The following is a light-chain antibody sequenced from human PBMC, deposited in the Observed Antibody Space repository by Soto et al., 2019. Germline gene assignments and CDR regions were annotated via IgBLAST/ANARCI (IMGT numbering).Light chain of an antibody. CDR1: SSNIGVYS. V-gene: IGLV1-51*01. J-gene: IGLJ2*01. Sequence: QSVLTQPPSVSAAPGQKVTISCSGGSSNIGVYSVSWYQQFSGTAPKRLIYDNSDRSPGIPDRFSGSKSGTSATLAITGLQTGDEADYYCGAWDASLSAVVFGGGTKVTVL. CDR3: GAWDASLSAVV. CDR2: DNS.